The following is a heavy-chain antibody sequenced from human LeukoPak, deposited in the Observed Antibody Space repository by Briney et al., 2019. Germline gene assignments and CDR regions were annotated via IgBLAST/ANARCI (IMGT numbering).Heavy chain of an antibody. D-gene: IGHD3-16*01. Sequence: HPGGSLRLSCAASGFTFNDYWMNWVRHVPGKGLEWVASIKQDGRQKYYVDSVKGRFTISRDNAENSLYLQMNSLGVEDTALYYCGYGRTWYFDYGGQGTLVTVSS. CDR1: GFTFNDYW. V-gene: IGHV3-7*01. J-gene: IGHJ4*02. CDR3: GYGRTWYFDY. CDR2: IKQDGRQK.